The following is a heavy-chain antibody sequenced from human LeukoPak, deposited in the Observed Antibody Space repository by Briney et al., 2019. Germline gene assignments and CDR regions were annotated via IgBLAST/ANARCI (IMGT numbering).Heavy chain of an antibody. CDR1: GFTFSGYA. D-gene: IGHD3-22*01. V-gene: IGHV3-30*01. CDR3: ARGGMYDSYYFFYMDV. J-gene: IGHJ6*03. Sequence: GTSLRLSCAASGFTFSGYAVHWVRQAPGKGLQWVAAISYDGYNKYYADSLKGRFTISRENSKNTLRLQMNSLRAEDTAVYYCARGGMYDSYYFFYMDVWGKGTTVTVSS. CDR2: ISYDGYNK.